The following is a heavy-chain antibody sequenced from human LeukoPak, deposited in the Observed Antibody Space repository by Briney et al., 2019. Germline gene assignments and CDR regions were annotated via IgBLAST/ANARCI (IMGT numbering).Heavy chain of an antibody. Sequence: SETLSLTCTVSGGSISSSSYYWGWIRQPPGKGLEWIGSIYYSGSTNYNPSLKSRVTISVDTSKNQFSLKLSSVTAADTAAYYCAMACLRMNGYWDYDIWGQGTMVTVSS. CDR2: IYYSGST. CDR1: GGSISSSSYY. V-gene: IGHV4-39*07. D-gene: IGHD3-9*01. J-gene: IGHJ3*02. CDR3: AMACLRMNGYWDYDI.